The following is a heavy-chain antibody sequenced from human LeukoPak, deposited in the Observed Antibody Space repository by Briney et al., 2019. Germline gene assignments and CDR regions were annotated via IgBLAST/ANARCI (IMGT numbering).Heavy chain of an antibody. CDR1: GFTFSSYW. D-gene: IGHD3-3*01. CDR3: ARDGSRDFWSGYPYYFDY. Sequence: PGGSLRLSCAASGFTFSSYWMSWVRQAPGKGLEWVANIKQDGSEKYYVDSVKGRFTISRDNAKNSLYLQMNSLRAEDTAVYYCARDGSRDFWSGYPYYFDYWGQGTLVTVSS. CDR2: IKQDGSEK. V-gene: IGHV3-7*01. J-gene: IGHJ4*02.